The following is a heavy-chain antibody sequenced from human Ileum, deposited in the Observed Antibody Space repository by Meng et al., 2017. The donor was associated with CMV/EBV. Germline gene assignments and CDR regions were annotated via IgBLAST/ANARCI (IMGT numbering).Heavy chain of an antibody. J-gene: IGHJ5*02. CDR3: ARFRIAALGNLFDP. Sequence: QGRLQGAGPGLVKPSQTLSLSCTVSGASISRGDYYWSWIRQPPGKGLEWIGYIFFSGNTYYNPSLNNRVIISIDTPRNQFSLKVDSVTAADTAVYYCARFRIAALGNLFDPWGHGTLVTVSS. V-gene: IGHV4-30-4*08. CDR2: IFFSGNT. CDR1: GASISRGDYY. D-gene: IGHD6-13*01.